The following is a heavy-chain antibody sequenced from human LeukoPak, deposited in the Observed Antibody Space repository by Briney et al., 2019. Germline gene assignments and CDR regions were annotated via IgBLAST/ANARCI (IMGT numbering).Heavy chain of an antibody. V-gene: IGHV4-34*01. CDR2: INHSGST. Sequence: PSETLSLTCAVYGGSFSGYYWSWIRQPPGKGLEWIGEINHSGSTNYNPSLKSRVTISVDTSKNQFSLKLSSVTAADTAVYYCAGGCGYAYYFDYWGQGTLVTVSS. D-gene: IGHD5-12*01. CDR1: GGSFSGYY. CDR3: AGGCGYAYYFDY. J-gene: IGHJ4*02.